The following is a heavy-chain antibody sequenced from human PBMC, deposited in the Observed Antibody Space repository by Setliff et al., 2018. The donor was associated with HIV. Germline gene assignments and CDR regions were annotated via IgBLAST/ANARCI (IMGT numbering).Heavy chain of an antibody. CDR3: ARELYGGNSRPFDY. CDR2: IYYTGIT. V-gene: IGHV4-59*02. CDR1: GGSVTSYL. D-gene: IGHD2-21*02. Sequence: SETLSLTCTVSGGSVTSYLRHWFRQPPGKGLEWIGYIYYTGITDNNPSLEGRVTISVDTSKNQVSLRLKSVTTADTAVYYCARELYGGNSRPFDYWGQGALVTAPQ. J-gene: IGHJ4*02.